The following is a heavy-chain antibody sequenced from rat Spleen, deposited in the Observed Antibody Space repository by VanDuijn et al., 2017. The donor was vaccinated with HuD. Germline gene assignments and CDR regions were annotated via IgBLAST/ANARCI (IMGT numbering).Heavy chain of an antibody. D-gene: IGHD1-1*01. CDR2: ISYDGGNT. CDR1: GFTFSDYY. V-gene: IGHV5-20*01. CDR3: ATEISITTVVDWYFDF. Sequence: EVQLVESGGGLVQPGRSLKLSCAASGFTFSDYYMAWVRQAPTKGLEWVASISYDGGNTYYRDSVKGRFTISRDNTKSTLYLQMDSLRSEDTATYYCATEISITTVVDWYFDFWGPGTMVTVSS. J-gene: IGHJ1*01.